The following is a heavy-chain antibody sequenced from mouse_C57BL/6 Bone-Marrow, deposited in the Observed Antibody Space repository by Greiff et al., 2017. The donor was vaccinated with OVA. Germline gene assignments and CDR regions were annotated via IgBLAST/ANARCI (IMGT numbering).Heavy chain of an antibody. CDR3: ARDLYYDYSSWFAY. CDR2: IHPNSGST. V-gene: IGHV1-64*01. J-gene: IGHJ3*01. D-gene: IGHD2-4*01. Sequence: VKLQQPGAELVKPGASVKLSCKASGYTFTSYWMHWVKQRPGQGLEWIGMIHPNSGSTNYNEKFKSKATLTVDKSSSTAYMQLSSLTSEDSAVYYCARDLYYDYSSWFAYWGQGTLVTVSA. CDR1: GYTFTSYW.